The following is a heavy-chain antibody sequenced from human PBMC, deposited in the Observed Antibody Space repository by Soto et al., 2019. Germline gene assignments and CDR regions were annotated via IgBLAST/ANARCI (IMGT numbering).Heavy chain of an antibody. Sequence: PSETLSLTCTVSGGSISSGDYYWSWIRQPPGKGLEWIGYIYYSGSTYYNPSLKSRVTISVDTSKNQFSLKLTSVNTADTAIYYCTRGGDPYKPGHWGQGTLVTVSS. CDR2: IYYSGST. CDR1: GGSISSGDYY. CDR3: TRGGDPYKPGH. V-gene: IGHV4-30-4*02. D-gene: IGHD2-21*01. J-gene: IGHJ4*02.